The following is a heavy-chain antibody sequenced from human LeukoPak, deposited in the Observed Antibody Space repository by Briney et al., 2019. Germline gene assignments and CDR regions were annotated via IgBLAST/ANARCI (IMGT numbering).Heavy chain of an antibody. CDR3: ARGAGLSGYSYYFDS. CDR2: IYYSGST. CDR1: GDSISSYY. Sequence: KPWETLSLTCTVAGDSISSYYWNWIRQPPGKGLEWIGYIYYSGSTNYNPSLKSRVTISVDTSKNQFSLNLSSVTAADTAVYYCARGAGLSGYSYYFDSWGQGTLVTVSS. D-gene: IGHD5-18*01. V-gene: IGHV4-59*01. J-gene: IGHJ4*02.